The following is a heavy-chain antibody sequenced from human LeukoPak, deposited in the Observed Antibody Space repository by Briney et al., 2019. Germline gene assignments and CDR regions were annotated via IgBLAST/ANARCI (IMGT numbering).Heavy chain of an antibody. D-gene: IGHD3-9*01. V-gene: IGHV3-15*01. CDR1: GFTFSNAW. CDR2: IKSKTDGGTT. Sequence: PGGSLRLSCAASGFTFSNAWMSWVRQAPGKGLEWVGRIKSKTDGGTTDYAAPVKGRFTISRDDSKNTLYLQMNSLKTEDTAVYYCTTDPMYYDILTGISYWGQGTLVTVSS. CDR3: TTDPMYYDILTGISY. J-gene: IGHJ4*02.